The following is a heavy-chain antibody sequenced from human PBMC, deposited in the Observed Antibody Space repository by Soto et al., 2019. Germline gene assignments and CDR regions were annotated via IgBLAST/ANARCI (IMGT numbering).Heavy chain of an antibody. J-gene: IGHJ6*02. D-gene: IGHD1-1*01. CDR3: TRVPGAAGPTGTYYYYYGMDV. V-gene: IGHV3-49*03. Sequence: GGSLRLSCTASGFTFGDYAMSWFRQAPGKGLEWVGFIRSKAYGGTTEYAASVKGRFTISRDDSKSIAHLQMNSLKTEDTAVYYCTRVPGAAGPTGTYYYYYGMDVWGQGTTVTVSS. CDR2: IRSKAYGGTT. CDR1: GFTFGDYA.